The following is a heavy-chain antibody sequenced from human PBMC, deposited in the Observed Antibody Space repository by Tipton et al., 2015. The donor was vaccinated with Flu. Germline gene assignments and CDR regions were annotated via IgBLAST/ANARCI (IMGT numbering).Heavy chain of an antibody. CDR2: ISYDGSNK. D-gene: IGHD6-19*01. CDR3: AKAAVAGTNWYFDL. Sequence: SLRLSCAASGFTFSSYGMHWVRQAPGKGLEWVAVISYDGSNKYYADSVKGRFTISRDNSKNTLYLQMNSLRAEDTAVYYCAKAAVAGTNWYFDLWGRGTLVTVSS. CDR1: GFTFSSYG. J-gene: IGHJ2*01. V-gene: IGHV3-30*18.